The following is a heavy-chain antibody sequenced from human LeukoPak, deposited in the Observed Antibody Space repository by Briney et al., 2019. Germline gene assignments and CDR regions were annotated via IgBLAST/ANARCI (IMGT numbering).Heavy chain of an antibody. J-gene: IGHJ4*02. V-gene: IGHV3-48*03. CDR1: GFNFSSFE. Sequence: AGGSLRLSCAASGFNFSSFEMNWVRQAPGKGLEWVSYISSSGNTISYAESVKGRFTISRDNAKNSLYLQMNSLRGEDTAVYYCASSATSYYDSSGYYSTFDYWGQGTLVTVSS. CDR2: ISSSGNTI. D-gene: IGHD3-22*01. CDR3: ASSATSYYDSSGYYSTFDY.